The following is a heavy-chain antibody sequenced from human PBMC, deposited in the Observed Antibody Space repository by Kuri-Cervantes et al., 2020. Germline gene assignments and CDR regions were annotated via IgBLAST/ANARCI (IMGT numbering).Heavy chain of an antibody. Sequence: GESLKISCAASGLTFSSYAMSWVRQAPGKGLEWVSSISSSSSYIYYADSVKGRFTISRDNAKNSLYLQMNSLRAEDTAVYYCARSAMVRGVWIWDGMDVWGQGTTVTVSS. CDR1: GLTFSSYA. CDR2: ISSSSSYI. V-gene: IGHV3-21*01. CDR3: ARSAMVRGVWIWDGMDV. D-gene: IGHD3-10*01. J-gene: IGHJ6*02.